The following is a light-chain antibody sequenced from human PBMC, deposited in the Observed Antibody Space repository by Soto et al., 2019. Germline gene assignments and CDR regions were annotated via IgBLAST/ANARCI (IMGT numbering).Light chain of an antibody. CDR1: SSDVGFYNY. Sequence: QSALTQPASVSGSPGQSITISCTGTSSDVGFYNYVSWYQQHPGKAPKLMIYEVNNRPSGVSDRFSGSKSGNTASLTISGLQAEDEADYYCSSYTNTRIWVFGGGTKLTVL. CDR2: EVN. V-gene: IGLV2-14*01. CDR3: SSYTNTRIWV. J-gene: IGLJ3*02.